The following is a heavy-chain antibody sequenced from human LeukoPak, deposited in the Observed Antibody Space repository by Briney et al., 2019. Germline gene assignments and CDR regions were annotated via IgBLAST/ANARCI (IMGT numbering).Heavy chain of an antibody. Sequence: GESLKISCKGSGYSFTSYWIGWVRQMPGKGLEWMGIIYPGDSDTRYSPSFQGQVTISADKSISTAYLQWSSLKASDTAMYYCPRQEDCSGGRCYSGFYWGQGTLVTVSS. J-gene: IGHJ4*02. V-gene: IGHV5-51*01. CDR1: GYSFTSYW. D-gene: IGHD2-15*01. CDR3: PRQEDCSGGRCYSGFY. CDR2: IYPGDSDT.